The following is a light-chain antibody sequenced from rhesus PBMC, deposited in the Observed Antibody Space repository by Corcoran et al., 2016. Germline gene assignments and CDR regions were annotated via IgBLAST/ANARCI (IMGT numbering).Light chain of an antibody. CDR1: QDIRSW. CDR3: QQYDDHPRT. J-gene: IGKJ1*01. CDR2: YAS. Sequence: DIQMTQSPSSLSASVGDKVTITCHASQDIRSWLAWYQQQPGKAPRPLISYASSLQSGVPSRFSGIGSGTDYTLTIRSLQPEDFATYYCQQYDDHPRTFGQGTKVEIK. V-gene: IGKV1-19*01.